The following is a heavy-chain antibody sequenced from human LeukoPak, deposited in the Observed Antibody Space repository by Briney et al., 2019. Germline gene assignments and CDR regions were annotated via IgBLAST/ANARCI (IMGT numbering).Heavy chain of an antibody. CDR1: GFTFSSYA. V-gene: IGHV3-23*01. D-gene: IGHD3-3*01. CDR2: INGSSGST. J-gene: IGHJ4*02. Sequence: GGSLRLSCAAPGFTFSSYAMTWVRQAPGKGLEWVSAINGSSGSTYYGDSVKGRFTISRDNSKNTLYLQMNSLRAEDTAVYYCAKTYYDFWSGYPSYYFEDWGQGTQVTVSS. CDR3: AKTYYDFWSGYPSYYFED.